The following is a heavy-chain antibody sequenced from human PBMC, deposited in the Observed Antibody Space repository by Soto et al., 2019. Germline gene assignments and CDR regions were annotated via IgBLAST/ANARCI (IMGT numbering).Heavy chain of an antibody. CDR2: IYPDTSNT. CDR3: ARRYCTNSTNCPVGYGFDV. CDR1: GYNFFSYW. J-gene: IGHJ6*02. Sequence: PGESLKSSCDVFGYNFFSYWIGWVRQSPGKGLEWMGIIYPDTSNTRYSPSFQGQVTISADRSVSTAYLQWSSLKASDSATYYCARRYCTNSTNCPVGYGFDVWGQGTTVTVSS. D-gene: IGHD2-8*01. V-gene: IGHV5-51*01.